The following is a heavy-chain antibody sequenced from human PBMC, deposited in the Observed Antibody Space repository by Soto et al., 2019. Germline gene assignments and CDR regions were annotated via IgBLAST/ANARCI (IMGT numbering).Heavy chain of an antibody. Sequence: SVKVSCKASGYTFTGYYMHWVRQAPGQGLEWMGRINPNLGIANYAQKSQGRVTITADKSTSTAYMELSSLRSEDTAVYYCARERSYEGWYFDLWGRGTLVTVSS. V-gene: IGHV1-69*04. D-gene: IGHD5-12*01. CDR3: ARERSYEGWYFDL. CDR2: INPNLGIA. CDR1: GYTFTGYY. J-gene: IGHJ2*01.